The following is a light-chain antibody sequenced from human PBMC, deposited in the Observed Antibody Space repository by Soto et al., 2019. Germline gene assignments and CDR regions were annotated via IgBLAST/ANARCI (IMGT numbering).Light chain of an antibody. J-gene: IGKJ5*01. CDR3: QQYDNAPLT. Sequence: DIAFTQPTSVLPASVGDRANITSQASQDISDVLNWYQQQTGQAPKLLIYDASNLETGVPSRFSGSGSETEFTFTISSVQSEDIATYYCQQYDNAPLTFGQGTQLDIK. V-gene: IGKV1-33*01. CDR2: DAS. CDR1: QDISDV.